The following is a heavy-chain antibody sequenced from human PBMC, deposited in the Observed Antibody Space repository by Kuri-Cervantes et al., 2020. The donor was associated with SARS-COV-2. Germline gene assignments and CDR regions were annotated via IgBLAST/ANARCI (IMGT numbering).Heavy chain of an antibody. J-gene: IGHJ4*02. CDR3: ARVTTVTEGY. Sequence: GESLKISCAASGFTFSSYSMNWVRQAPGKGLEWVSSISSSSSYIYHADSVKGRFTISRDNAKNSLYLQMNSLRAEDTAVYYCARVTTVTEGYWGQGTLVTVSS. CDR1: GFTFSSYS. CDR2: ISSSSSYI. D-gene: IGHD4-11*01. V-gene: IGHV3-21*01.